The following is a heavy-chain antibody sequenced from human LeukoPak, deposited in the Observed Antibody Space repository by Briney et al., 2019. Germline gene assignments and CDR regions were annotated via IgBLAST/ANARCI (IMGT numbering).Heavy chain of an antibody. J-gene: IGHJ4*02. D-gene: IGHD6-19*01. CDR2: ISISGDYI. Sequence: GGSLRLSCAASGFTFSSSSMNWVRQAPGKGLEWVSSISISGDYIYYADSVKGRFTISRDNAKNSLYLQMNSLRAEDTAVYYCVRGGTPGQWLVDYWGQGTLVTVSS. CDR1: GFTFSSSS. CDR3: VRGGTPGQWLVDY. V-gene: IGHV3-21*01.